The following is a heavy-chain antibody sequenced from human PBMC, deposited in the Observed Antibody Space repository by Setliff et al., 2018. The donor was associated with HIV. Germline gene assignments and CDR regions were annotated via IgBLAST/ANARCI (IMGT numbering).Heavy chain of an antibody. CDR2: ISSSSSYI. CDR3: AREVYRYDDGSESMDV. V-gene: IGHV3-21*01. J-gene: IGHJ6*03. CDR1: GFTLSDHY. D-gene: IGHD5-18*01. Sequence: PGGSLRLSCAASGFTLSDHYMDWVRQAPGKGLEWVSSISSSSSYIYYADSVQGRFTISRDNAKNSLYLQMNSLRAEDTAVYYCAREVYRYDDGSESMDVWGKGTTVTVSS.